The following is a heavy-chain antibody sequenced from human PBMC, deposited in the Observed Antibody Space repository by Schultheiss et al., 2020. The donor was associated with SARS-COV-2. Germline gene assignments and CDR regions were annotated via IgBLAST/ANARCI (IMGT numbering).Heavy chain of an antibody. Sequence: ASVKVSCKASGYTFSDFGFAWVRQAPGQGLEWMGWISAYNGNTKNAQPRQDRVTMTTDTSTSTAYMALRSLRADDTAVYYCARGPIGAAGNWDFDYWGQGALVTVSS. D-gene: IGHD6-13*01. CDR3: ARGPIGAAGNWDFDY. CDR1: GYTFSDFG. V-gene: IGHV1-18*01. CDR2: ISAYNGNT. J-gene: IGHJ4*02.